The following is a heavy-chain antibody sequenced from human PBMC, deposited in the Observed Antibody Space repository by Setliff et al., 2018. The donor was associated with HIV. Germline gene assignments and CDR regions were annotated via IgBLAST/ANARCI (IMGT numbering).Heavy chain of an antibody. V-gene: IGHV4-4*02. CDR1: GGSISSSNW. CDR2: IYHSGST. CDR3: AKWRGHQSEFDY. Sequence: SETLSLTCAVSGGSISSSNWWSWVRQPPGKGLEWIGEIYHSGSTNYNPSLKSRVTISVDKSKNQFSLKLSSVTAADTAVYYCAKWRGHQSEFDYWGQGTLVTVSS. J-gene: IGHJ4*02. D-gene: IGHD1-26*01.